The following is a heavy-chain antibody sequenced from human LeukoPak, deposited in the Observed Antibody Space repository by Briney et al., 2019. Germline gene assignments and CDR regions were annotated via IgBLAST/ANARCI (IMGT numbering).Heavy chain of an antibody. CDR2: ISYDGSNK. J-gene: IGHJ4*02. Sequence: GGSLRLSCAASGFTFSSYAMHWVRQAPGKGLEWVAVISYDGSNKYYADSVKGRFTISRDNSKNTLYLQMNSLRAADTAVYYCAKPNSNYYDSSGYYDAFDYGGQGPLVTVS. CDR1: GFTFSSYA. V-gene: IGHV3-30-3*02. CDR3: AKPNSNYYDSSGYYDAFDY. D-gene: IGHD3-22*01.